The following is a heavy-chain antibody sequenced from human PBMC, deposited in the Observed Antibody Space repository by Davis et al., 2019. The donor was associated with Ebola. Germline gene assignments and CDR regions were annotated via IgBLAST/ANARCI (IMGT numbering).Heavy chain of an antibody. CDR1: GGSISTINTY. CDR2: IYYSGSI. J-gene: IGHJ4*02. CDR3: ARRRTSAGDGYFDY. Sequence: SETLSLTCTVSGGSISTINTYWGWIRQPPGKGLEWIGSIYYSGSIYYSPSLKSRVTISFDTSKNQFSLKLSSVTAADTAVYYCARRRTSAGDGYFDYWGQGTLVTVSS. D-gene: IGHD7-27*01. V-gene: IGHV4-39*07.